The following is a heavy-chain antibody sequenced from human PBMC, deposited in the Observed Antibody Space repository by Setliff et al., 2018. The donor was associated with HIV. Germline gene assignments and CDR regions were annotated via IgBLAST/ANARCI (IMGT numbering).Heavy chain of an antibody. CDR2: INAGNGNT. CDR3: ARVLGPFGIVGAFDAFDI. D-gene: IGHD1-26*01. V-gene: IGHV1-3*01. Sequence: ASVMVSCKASGYTFTSYAMHWVRQAPGQRLEWMGWINAGNGNTKYSQKFQGRVTITRDTSASTAYMELSSLRSEDTAVYYCARVLGPFGIVGAFDAFDIWGQGTMVTVSS. CDR1: GYTFTSYA. J-gene: IGHJ3*02.